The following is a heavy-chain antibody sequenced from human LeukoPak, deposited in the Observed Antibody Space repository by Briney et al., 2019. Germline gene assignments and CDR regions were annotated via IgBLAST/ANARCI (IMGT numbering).Heavy chain of an antibody. CDR3: ARYYFGSGGYDDWFDP. Sequence: ASVKVSCKASGYTFTNYGISWVRQAPGQGLGWVGWISAYNGKTNSAQKFQGRVTMTTDTSTSTAYMELRSLRSDDTAVYYCARYYFGSGGYDDWFDPWGQGTLVTVSS. CDR2: ISAYNGKT. CDR1: GYTFTNYG. V-gene: IGHV1-18*01. J-gene: IGHJ5*02. D-gene: IGHD3-10*01.